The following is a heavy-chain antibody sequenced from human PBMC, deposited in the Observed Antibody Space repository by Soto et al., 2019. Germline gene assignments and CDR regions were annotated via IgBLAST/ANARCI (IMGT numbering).Heavy chain of an antibody. CDR3: SRGRVIAARPSRDNDY. V-gene: IGHV4-34*01. D-gene: IGHD6-6*01. CDR2: INHSGST. Sequence: SETLSLTCAVHGGSFSGYYWSWSPQPPWKGLEWIGEINHSGSTNYNPSLKSRVTISVDTSKNQFSLKLSSVTAADTAVYYCSRGRVIAARPSRDNDYWGQGTLVTVSS. CDR1: GGSFSGYY. J-gene: IGHJ4*02.